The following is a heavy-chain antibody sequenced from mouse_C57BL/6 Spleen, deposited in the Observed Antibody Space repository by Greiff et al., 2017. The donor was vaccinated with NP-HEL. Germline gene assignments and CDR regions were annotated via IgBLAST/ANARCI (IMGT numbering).Heavy chain of an antibody. J-gene: IGHJ2*01. CDR1: GFTFSDYG. Sequence: EVMLVESGGGLVKPGGSLKLSCAASGFTFSDYGMHWVRQAPEKGLEWVAYISSGSSTIYYADTVKGRFTISRDNAKNTLFLQMTSLRSEDTAMYYCAREAYYYGSYYFDYWGQGTTLTVSS. V-gene: IGHV5-17*01. CDR2: ISSGSSTI. D-gene: IGHD1-1*01. CDR3: AREAYYYGSYYFDY.